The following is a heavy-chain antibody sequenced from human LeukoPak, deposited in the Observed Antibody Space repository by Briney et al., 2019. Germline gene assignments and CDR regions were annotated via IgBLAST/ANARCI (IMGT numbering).Heavy chain of an antibody. J-gene: IGHJ6*02. CDR1: GFSFDDYA. CDR2: ISWNSGRI. Sequence: PGGSLRLSCVASGFSFDDYAMHWVRRAPGKGLEWVSGISWNSGRIWYADSVKGRFSISRDNAKNSLYLQMNSLTTEDTAFYYCAKDMRYCSGGTCSLGHNYGMDVWGQGTTVTVSS. D-gene: IGHD2-15*01. V-gene: IGHV3-9*01. CDR3: AKDMRYCSGGTCSLGHNYGMDV.